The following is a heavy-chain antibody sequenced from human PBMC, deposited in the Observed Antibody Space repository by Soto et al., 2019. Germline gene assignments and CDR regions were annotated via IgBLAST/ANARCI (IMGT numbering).Heavy chain of an antibody. CDR2: IYYSGST. Sequence: QVQLQESGPGLVKPSQTLSLTCTVSGGSISSGDYYCRWIRQPPGKGLEWSGYIYYSGSTYYNPSLKSRVTISVDTSKNQFALKLSSVTAADTAVYYCARGTYYYGSGSYGDVWGQGTTVTVSS. J-gene: IGHJ6*02. D-gene: IGHD3-10*01. CDR3: ARGTYYYGSGSYGDV. V-gene: IGHV4-30-4*01. CDR1: GGSISSGDYY.